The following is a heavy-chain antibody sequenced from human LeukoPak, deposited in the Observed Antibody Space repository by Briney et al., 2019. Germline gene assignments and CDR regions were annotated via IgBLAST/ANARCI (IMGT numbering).Heavy chain of an antibody. D-gene: IGHD3-10*01. CDR1: AFTFSSYA. CDR3: ARENYFGSGSFGSYDI. CDR2: ISGDGNTI. Sequence: GGSLRLSCATSAFTFSSYAMSWVRQVPGKGLLWVAVISGDGNTIFYAQSAKGRFTISRDNSKNMVYLQMDSLGAEDTAVYFCARENYFGSGSFGSYDIWGQGTMVTVSS. J-gene: IGHJ3*02. V-gene: IGHV3-30*01.